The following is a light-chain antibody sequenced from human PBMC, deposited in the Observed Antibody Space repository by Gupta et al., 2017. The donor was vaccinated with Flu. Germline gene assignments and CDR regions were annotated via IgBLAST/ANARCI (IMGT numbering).Light chain of an antibody. CDR2: DVT. J-gene: IGLJ1*01. CDR3: SSHAGRVTWV. Sequence: GQSVPLSCLGSSNDVGGSNRVSWYQQRPGKTPKLIIYDVTERPSGVPDRFSGSKSGNTASLTISGLQADDEADYYCSSHAGRVTWVFGTGTTVTVL. V-gene: IGLV2-11*01. CDR1: SNDVGGSNR.